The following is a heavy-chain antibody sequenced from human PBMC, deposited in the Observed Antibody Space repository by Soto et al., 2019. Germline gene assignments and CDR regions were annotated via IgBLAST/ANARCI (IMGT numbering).Heavy chain of an antibody. CDR3: GRRANRGMDV. CDR2: VIPAFNSA. CDR1: GGTFSNYA. J-gene: IGHJ6*02. V-gene: IGHV1-69*06. Sequence: QVQLVQSGAEIRKPGSSVKVSCKSSGGTFSNYAISWVRQASGQGLEWLGGVIPAFNSAQYAPKFQGRVAITADTSTSTAYMELSSLTSEDTAVYYCGRRANRGMDVWGQGTTVIVSS. D-gene: IGHD2-8*01.